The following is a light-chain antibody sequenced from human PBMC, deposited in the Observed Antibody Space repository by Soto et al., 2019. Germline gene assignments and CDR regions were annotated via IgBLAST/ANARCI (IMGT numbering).Light chain of an antibody. CDR3: QQRSNWPPT. Sequence: EIVLTQSPATLSLSPGERATLSCRASRRVSSYLAWYQQKPGQAPRLLIYDASNRATGIPARFSGSGSGTDFTLTISSLEPEDFAVYYCQQRSNWPPTFGRGTKVEIK. CDR2: DAS. CDR1: RRVSSY. J-gene: IGKJ4*01. V-gene: IGKV3-11*01.